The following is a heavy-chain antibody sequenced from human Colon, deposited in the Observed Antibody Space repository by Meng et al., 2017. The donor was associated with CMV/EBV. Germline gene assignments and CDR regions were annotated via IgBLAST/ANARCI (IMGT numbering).Heavy chain of an antibody. J-gene: IGHJ5*02. CDR3: SRGQDFVVVPTPKNFFDP. Sequence: GESLKISCAASGFTFSDYYMSWIRQAPGKGLEWVSYISSSGSTIYYADSVKGRFTISRDNAKNSLYLQMNSLRAEDTAVYYCSRGQDFVVVPTPKNFFDPWGQGTQVTVSS. V-gene: IGHV3-11*04. CDR2: ISSSGSTI. D-gene: IGHD2-2*01. CDR1: GFTFSDYY.